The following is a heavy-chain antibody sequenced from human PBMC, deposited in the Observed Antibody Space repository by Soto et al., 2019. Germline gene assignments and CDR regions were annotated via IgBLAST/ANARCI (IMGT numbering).Heavy chain of an antibody. CDR2: ISWNSGSI. J-gene: IGHJ6*02. Sequence: LRLSCAASGFTFDDYAMHWVRQAPGKGLEWVSGISWNSGSIGYADSVKGRFTISRDNAKNSLYLQMNSLRAEDTASYYCAKDMGPSYCTNGVCYQYYYYGMDVWGQGTTVTVSS. CDR1: GFTFDDYA. V-gene: IGHV3-9*01. D-gene: IGHD2-8*01. CDR3: AKDMGPSYCTNGVCYQYYYYGMDV.